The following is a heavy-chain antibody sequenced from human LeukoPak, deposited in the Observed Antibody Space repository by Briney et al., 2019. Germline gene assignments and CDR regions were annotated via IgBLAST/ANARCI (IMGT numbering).Heavy chain of an antibody. CDR3: ARRGGQWSFDY. CDR2: IWYDGSNK. CDR1: GFTFSSYG. J-gene: IGHJ4*02. V-gene: IGHV3-33*01. D-gene: IGHD3-10*01. Sequence: GGSLRLSCAASGFTFSSYGMHWVRQAPGKGLDWVAVIWYDGSNKYYADSEKGRFTISRDNSKNTLYLQMNSLRAEDTAVYYCARRGGQWSFDYWGQGTLVTVSS.